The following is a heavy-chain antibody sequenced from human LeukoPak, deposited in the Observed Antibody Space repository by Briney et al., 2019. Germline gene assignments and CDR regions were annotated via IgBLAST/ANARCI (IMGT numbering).Heavy chain of an antibody. D-gene: IGHD3-22*01. Sequence: GGSLRLSCAASGFTFSSYSMNWVRQAPGKGLEWVSSISSSSSYIYYADSVKGRFTISRDNAKNSLYLQMNSLRAEDTAVYYCARAVYDSSGYSSNYYYYYMDVWGKGTTVTISS. CDR3: ARAVYDSSGYSSNYYYYYMDV. V-gene: IGHV3-21*01. CDR1: GFTFSSYS. J-gene: IGHJ6*03. CDR2: ISSSSSYI.